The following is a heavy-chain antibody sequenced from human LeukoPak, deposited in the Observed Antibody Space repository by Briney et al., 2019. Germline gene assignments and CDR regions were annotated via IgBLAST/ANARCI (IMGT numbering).Heavy chain of an antibody. CDR3: ARDYSTYCSSTSCQTAHDI. J-gene: IGHJ3*02. V-gene: IGHV1-2*02. Sequence: ASVKVSCKASGYTFTGYYMHWVRQAPGQGLEWMGWINPNSGGTNYAQKFQGRVTMTRDTSISTANMELSRLRSDDTAVYYCARDYSTYCSSTSCQTAHDIWGQGTMVTVSS. CDR2: INPNSGGT. CDR1: GYTFTGYY. D-gene: IGHD2-2*01.